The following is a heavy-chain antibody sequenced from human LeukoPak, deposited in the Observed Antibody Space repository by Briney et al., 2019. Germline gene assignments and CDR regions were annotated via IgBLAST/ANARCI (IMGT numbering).Heavy chain of an antibody. CDR2: IYYSGST. CDR1: GGSISSSSYY. D-gene: IGHD6-6*01. Sequence: KTSETLSLTFTVSGGSISSSSYYWGWIRQPPGKGLEWIGSIYYSGSTYYNPSLKSRVTISVDTSKNQFSLKLSSVTAADTAVYYCACESRVYGDYWGQGTLVTVSS. J-gene: IGHJ4*02. CDR3: ACESRVYGDY. V-gene: IGHV4-39*07.